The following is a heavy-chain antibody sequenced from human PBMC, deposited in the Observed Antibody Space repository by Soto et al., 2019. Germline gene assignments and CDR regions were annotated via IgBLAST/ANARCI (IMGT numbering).Heavy chain of an antibody. CDR3: ARDFFDSSDYTTNWFDP. D-gene: IGHD3-22*01. V-gene: IGHV4-39*01. J-gene: IGHJ5*02. CDR1: GGSISSSSYF. CDR2: IHYSGST. Sequence: PSETLSLTCSVSGGSISSSSYFWGWIRQPPGKGLEWIGSIHYSGSTYYNPSLKSRVTISVDTSKNQFSLKLTSVTAADAALYYCARDFFDSSDYTTNWFDPWGQGTLVTVSS.